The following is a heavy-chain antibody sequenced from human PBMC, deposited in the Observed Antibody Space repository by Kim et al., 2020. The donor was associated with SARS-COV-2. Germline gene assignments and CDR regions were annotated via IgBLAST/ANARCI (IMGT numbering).Heavy chain of an antibody. CDR3: AVIAVAGFDGFYI. D-gene: IGHD6-19*01. J-gene: IGHJ3*02. V-gene: IGHV3-74*03. CDR1: GFSFRSYW. Sequence: GGSLRLSCAASGFSFRSYWMHWVRQVPGKGLVWVSSINSDGSSITYGDSVRGRFTISRDNAKSTLHLEMNSLRVEDTAVYSCAVIAVAGFDGFYIWGQGT. CDR2: INSDGSSI.